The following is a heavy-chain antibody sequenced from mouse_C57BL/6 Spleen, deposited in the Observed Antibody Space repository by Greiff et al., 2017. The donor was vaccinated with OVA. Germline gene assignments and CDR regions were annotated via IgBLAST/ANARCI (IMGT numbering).Heavy chain of an antibody. CDR2: INPYNGGT. J-gene: IGHJ3*01. V-gene: IGHV1-19*01. D-gene: IGHD1-1*01. CDR3: ASNYGSSYGWFAY. Sequence: VQLQQSGPVLVKPGASVKMSCKASGYTFTDYYMNWVKQSHGKSLEWIGVINPYNGGTSYNQKFKGKATLTVDKSSSTAYMKLNILTSEDSAVYYCASNYGSSYGWFAYWGQGTLVTVSA. CDR1: GYTFTDYY.